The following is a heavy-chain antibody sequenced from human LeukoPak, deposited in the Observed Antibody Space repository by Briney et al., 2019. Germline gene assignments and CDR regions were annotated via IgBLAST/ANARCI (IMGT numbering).Heavy chain of an antibody. J-gene: IGHJ4*02. D-gene: IGHD2-21*01. CDR2: VSSSGANT. CDR3: AKDIQGSY. CDR1: GFSFNSAA. V-gene: IGHV3-23*01. Sequence: PGGSLRLSCAASGFSFNSAAMTWVRQAPGKGLEWVSLVSSSGANTYYADSVKGRFTISRDNSKNTLYLQMNSLRAEDTAIYYCAKDIQGSYWGQETLGTVSS.